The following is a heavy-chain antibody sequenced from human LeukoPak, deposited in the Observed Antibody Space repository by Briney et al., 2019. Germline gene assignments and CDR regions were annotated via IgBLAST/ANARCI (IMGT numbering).Heavy chain of an antibody. D-gene: IGHD6-6*01. CDR3: ARDRLSPSEDSYYFDY. J-gene: IGHJ4*02. Sequence: PGGSLRLSCAASGFTFSSYSMNWVRQAPGKGLEWVSSISSSSSYIYYADSVKGRFTISRDNAKNSLYLQMNSLRAEDTAVYYCARDRLSPSEDSYYFDYWGQGTLVTVSS. CDR2: ISSSSSYI. CDR1: GFTFSSYS. V-gene: IGHV3-21*01.